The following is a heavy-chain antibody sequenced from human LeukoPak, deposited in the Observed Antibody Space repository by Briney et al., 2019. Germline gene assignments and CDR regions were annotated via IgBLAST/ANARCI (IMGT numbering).Heavy chain of an antibody. V-gene: IGHV3-23*01. J-gene: IGHJ4*02. Sequence: WGSLRLSCAASGFTFSSYAMSWVRQAPGKGLEWVSAISGSGGSTYYADSVKGRFTISRDNSKNTLYLQMNSLRAEDTAVYYCAKNPYDILTGPYFDYWGQGTLVTVSS. CDR1: GFTFSSYA. CDR3: AKNPYDILTGPYFDY. CDR2: ISGSGGST. D-gene: IGHD3-9*01.